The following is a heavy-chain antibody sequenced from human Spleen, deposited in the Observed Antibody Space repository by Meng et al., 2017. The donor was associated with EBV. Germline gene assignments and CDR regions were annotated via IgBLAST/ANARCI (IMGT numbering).Heavy chain of an antibody. CDR3: ARARRVVVPATMRRPFDY. J-gene: IGHJ4*02. Sequence: VPLQQWGAGLVTPSETLHLPCAVYGGSFSAYSWNWIRQPPGRGLEWIGEIHHSGDTNYNSSLKSRVTISLDTSKNQFSLKLNSVTAADTAVYYCARARRVVVPATMRRPFDYWGQGTLVTVSS. D-gene: IGHD2-2*01. CDR2: IHHSGDT. CDR1: GGSFSAYS. V-gene: IGHV4-34*01.